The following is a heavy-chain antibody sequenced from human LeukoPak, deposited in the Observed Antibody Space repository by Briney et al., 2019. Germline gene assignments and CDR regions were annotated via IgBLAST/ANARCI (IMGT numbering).Heavy chain of an antibody. D-gene: IGHD3-9*01. CDR3: ARGPDILTGYQGPIDY. J-gene: IGHJ4*02. CDR2: INPNSGGT. Sequence: ASVKVSCKASGYTFTGYYMHWVRQAPGQGLEWMGWINPNSGGTNYAQKFQGWVTMTRDTSISTAYMELSRLRSDDTAVYYSARGPDILTGYQGPIDYWGQGTLVTVSS. V-gene: IGHV1-2*04. CDR1: GYTFTGYY.